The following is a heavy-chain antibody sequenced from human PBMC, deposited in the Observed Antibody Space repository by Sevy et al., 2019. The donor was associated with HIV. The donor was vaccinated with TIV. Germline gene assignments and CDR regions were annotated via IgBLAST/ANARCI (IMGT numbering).Heavy chain of an antibody. V-gene: IGHV4-59*01. D-gene: IGHD6-13*01. CDR3: ARDMGIGAAGTRGGFDY. CDR1: GGSISSYY. Sequence: SETLSLTCTVSGGSISSYYWSWIRQPPGKGLEWIGYIYYSGSTNYNPSLKSRVTISVDTSKNQFSLKLSSVTAADTAVYYCARDMGIGAAGTRGGFDYWGQGTLVTVSS. CDR2: IYYSGST. J-gene: IGHJ4*02.